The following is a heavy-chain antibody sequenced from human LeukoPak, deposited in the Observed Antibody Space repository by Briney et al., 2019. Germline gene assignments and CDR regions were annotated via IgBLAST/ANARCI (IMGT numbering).Heavy chain of an antibody. J-gene: IGHJ4*02. CDR1: GFTFGNYG. CDR3: TKGISTEDYRFFF. Sequence: GGSLRLSCTTSGFTFGNYGIHWVRQAPGKGLEWVSFIKSDESDKHYADSVKGRFTISRDNSKNTLYLQMNSLRPEDTAVYYCTKGISTEDYRFFFWGQGALVTVSS. V-gene: IGHV3-30*02. CDR2: IKSDESDK. D-gene: IGHD3-16*02.